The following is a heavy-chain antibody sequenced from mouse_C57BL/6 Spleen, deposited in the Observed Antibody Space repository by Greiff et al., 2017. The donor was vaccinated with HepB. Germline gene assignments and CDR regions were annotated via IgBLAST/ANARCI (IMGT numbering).Heavy chain of an antibody. V-gene: IGHV5-17*01. D-gene: IGHD4-1*01. Sequence: EVKVIESGGGLVKPGGSLKLSCAASGFTFSDYGMHWVRQAPEKGLEWVAYISSGSSTIYYADTVKGRFTLSRDNAKNTLFLQMTSLRSEDTAMYYCARTGRYAMDYWGQGTSVTVSS. CDR3: ARTGRYAMDY. CDR2: ISSGSSTI. CDR1: GFTFSDYG. J-gene: IGHJ4*01.